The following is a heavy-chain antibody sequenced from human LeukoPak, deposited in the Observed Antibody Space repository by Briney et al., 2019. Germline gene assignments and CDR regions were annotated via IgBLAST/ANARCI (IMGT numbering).Heavy chain of an antibody. V-gene: IGHV3-23*03. Sequence: GGSLRLSCAASGFTFSSYAMTWVRRAPGKGLEWVSVITSGSSTYYADSVEGRFTISRVNSKNTLYLQMNSLRAEDTAVYYCATYCSGPTCYSGMEYWGQGTLVTVSS. CDR1: GFTFSSYA. J-gene: IGHJ4*02. D-gene: IGHD2-15*01. CDR3: ATYCSGPTCYSGMEY. CDR2: ITSGSST.